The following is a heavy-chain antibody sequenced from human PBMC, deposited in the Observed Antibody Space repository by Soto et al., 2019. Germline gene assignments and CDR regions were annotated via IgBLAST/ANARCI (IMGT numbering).Heavy chain of an antibody. CDR2: IYHSGST. CDR1: GGSISSGGYS. D-gene: IGHD2-15*01. CDR3: ARHRGRDDAFDS. J-gene: IGHJ3*02. Sequence: QLQLQESGSGLVKPSQTLSLTCAVSGGSISSGGYSWSWIRQPPGKGLEWIGYIYHSGSTYYNPSLMSRVSISVDRSKNQFSLKLSAVTAADTAVYYCARHRGRDDAFDSWGQGTMVTVSS. V-gene: IGHV4-30-2*01.